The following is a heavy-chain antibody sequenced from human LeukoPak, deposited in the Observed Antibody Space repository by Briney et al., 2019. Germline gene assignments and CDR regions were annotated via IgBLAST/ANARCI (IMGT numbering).Heavy chain of an antibody. Sequence: GGSLRLSCAGSGFSFSSYGMHWVRQAPGKGLEWMAFIRSDGSNKYYADSVKGRFTISRDNSKNTLYLQMNSLRAEDTAVYYCTRILDSAWGELGYWGQGALVTVSS. J-gene: IGHJ4*02. V-gene: IGHV3-30*02. CDR1: GFSFSSYG. CDR2: IRSDGSNK. CDR3: TRILDSAWGELGY. D-gene: IGHD6-19*01.